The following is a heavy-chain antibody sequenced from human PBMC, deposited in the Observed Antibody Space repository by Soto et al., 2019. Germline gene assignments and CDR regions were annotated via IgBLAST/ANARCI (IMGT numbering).Heavy chain of an antibody. J-gene: IGHJ3*02. CDR2: ISSNGGST. Sequence: EVQLVESGGGLVQPGGSLRLSCAASGFTFSSYAMHWVRQDPGKGLEYVSAISSNGGSTYYANSVKGRFTISRDNSKNTLYLQMGSLRAEDMAVYYCHLSSAGGAFDIWGQGTMVTVSS. CDR3: HLSSAGGAFDI. V-gene: IGHV3-64*01. D-gene: IGHD3-10*01. CDR1: GFTFSSYA.